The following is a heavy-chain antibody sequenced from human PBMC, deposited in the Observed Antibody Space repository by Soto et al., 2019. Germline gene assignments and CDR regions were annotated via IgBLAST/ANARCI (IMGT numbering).Heavy chain of an antibody. CDR2: IIHIFGTA. J-gene: IGHJ4*02. Sequence: QVQLVQSGAEVKQPGSSVKVSCRASGGTFSSYAISWVRQAPGQGLGWMGGIIHIFGTANYAQKFEGRVTITAHESTSTRYMEVRSLRTEDTAVYYCAKYNESSGYSNWGEGPMIAVSS. CDR3: AKYNESSGYSN. CDR1: GGTFSSYA. V-gene: IGHV1-69*01. D-gene: IGHD3-22*01.